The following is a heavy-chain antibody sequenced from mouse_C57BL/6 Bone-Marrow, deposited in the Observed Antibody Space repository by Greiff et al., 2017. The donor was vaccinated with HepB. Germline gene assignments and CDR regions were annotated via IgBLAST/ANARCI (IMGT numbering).Heavy chain of an antibody. CDR1: GYTFTSYW. CDR2: IDPSDSYT. D-gene: IGHD4-1*01. V-gene: IGHV1-59*01. J-gene: IGHJ2*01. Sequence: QVQLQQPGAELVRPGPSVKLSCKASGYTFTSYWMHWVKQRPGQGLEWIGVIDPSDSYTNYNQKFKGKATLTVDTSSSTAYMQLSSLTSEDSAVYYCATPGGTSDYWGQGTTLTVSS. CDR3: ATPGGTSDY.